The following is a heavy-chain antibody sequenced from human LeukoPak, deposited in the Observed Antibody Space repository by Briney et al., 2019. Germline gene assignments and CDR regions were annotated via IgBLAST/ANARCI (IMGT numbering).Heavy chain of an antibody. CDR1: GITFSSYA. V-gene: IGHV3-23*01. J-gene: IGHJ4*02. CDR2: ISASGGST. Sequence: PGGSLRLSCAASGITFSSYAMSWVRQAPGKGLEWVSAISASGGSTYYADSVKGRFTISRDNSKNTVYLQMNSLRAEDTAIYYCAPNWNLDYWGQGGLVTVSS. CDR3: APNWNLDY. D-gene: IGHD1-1*01.